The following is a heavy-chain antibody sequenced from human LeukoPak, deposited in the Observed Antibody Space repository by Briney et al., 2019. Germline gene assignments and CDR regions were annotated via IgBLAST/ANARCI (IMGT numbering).Heavy chain of an antibody. J-gene: IGHJ4*02. CDR1: GYTFTGYY. D-gene: IGHD1-26*01. V-gene: IGHV1-69*06. CDR3: ARPYSGSYRGFDY. Sequence: GASVKVSCKASGYTFTGYYMHWVRQAPGQGLEWMGGIIPIFGTANYAQKFQGRVTITADKSTSTAYMELSSLRSEDTAVYYCARPYSGSYRGFDYWGQGTLVTVSS. CDR2: IIPIFGTA.